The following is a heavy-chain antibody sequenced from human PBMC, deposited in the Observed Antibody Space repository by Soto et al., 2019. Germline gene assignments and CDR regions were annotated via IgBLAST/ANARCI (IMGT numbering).Heavy chain of an antibody. CDR2: IYYSGST. CDR3: ARDPTRYCISTSCYTP. V-gene: IGHV4-30-4*01. J-gene: IGHJ5*02. D-gene: IGHD2-2*02. Sequence: SETLSLTCTVSGGSISSGDYYWSWIRQPPGKGLEWIGYIYYSGSTYYNTSLKSRVTISVDKSKNQISLKLSSVTAADTAVYYCARDPTRYCISTSCYTPWGQGTLVTVSS. CDR1: GGSISSGDYY.